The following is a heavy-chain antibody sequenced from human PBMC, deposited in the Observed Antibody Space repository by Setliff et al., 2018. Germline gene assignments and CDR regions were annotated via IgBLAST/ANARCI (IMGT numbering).Heavy chain of an antibody. J-gene: IGHJ5*02. CDR3: ARDGGYNWFDP. Sequence: GSLRLSCAASGFTFSSYWMSWVRQAPGKGLEWVANIKQDGSEKYYVDSVKGRFTISRDNAKNSLYLQMNNLRAEDTAVYYCARDGGYNWFDPWGQGTLVTVSS. CDR2: IKQDGSEK. D-gene: IGHD2-15*01. V-gene: IGHV3-7*03. CDR1: GFTFSSYW.